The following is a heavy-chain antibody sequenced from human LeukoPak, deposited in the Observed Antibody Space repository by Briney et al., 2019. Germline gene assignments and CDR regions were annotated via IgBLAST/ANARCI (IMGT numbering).Heavy chain of an antibody. CDR2: IYSGGPT. V-gene: IGHV3-66*02. CDR3: ARSPSLYYFEN. J-gene: IGHJ4*02. Sequence: GGSLRLSCAASGFPVGRSYMTWVRQAPGKGLEWVSTIYSGGPTYYADSVKGRFTISRDNSKNTLYLLMNSLRIEDTAVYYCARSPSLYYFENWGQGTLVTVSS. CDR1: GFPVGRSY.